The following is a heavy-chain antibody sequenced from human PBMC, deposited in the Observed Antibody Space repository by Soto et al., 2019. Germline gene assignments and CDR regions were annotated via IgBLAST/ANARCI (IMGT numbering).Heavy chain of an antibody. CDR3: AQVRPDSQLVLS. V-gene: IGHV3-48*01. CDR2: ISSSSSTI. CDR1: RFTFSSYS. D-gene: IGHD6-6*01. J-gene: IGHJ5*02. Sequence: WGSLRLSCAASRFTFSSYSMNGVRRAPGKGLEGVSCISSSSSTIYYADSVKGRFTISRDNAKNSLYLQMNSLRAEDTAVYYCAQVRPDSQLVLSWGQGTLVTVSS.